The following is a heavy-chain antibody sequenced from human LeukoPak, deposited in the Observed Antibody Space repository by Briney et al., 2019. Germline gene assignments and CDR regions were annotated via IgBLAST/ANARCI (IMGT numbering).Heavy chain of an antibody. J-gene: IGHJ4*02. CDR3: ARLPAGGGHKSG. D-gene: IGHD3-10*01. CDR1: GGSVSTTSYY. V-gene: IGHV4-39*01. Sequence: SSETLSLTCTVSGGSVSTTSYYWGWIRQPPEKGLEWIATIYYSGNKYYSSSLKTRVTVSLDRSRNQFSLKLRSVAAADTAFYYCARLPAGGGHKSGWGQGTLGPVSS. CDR2: IYYSGNK.